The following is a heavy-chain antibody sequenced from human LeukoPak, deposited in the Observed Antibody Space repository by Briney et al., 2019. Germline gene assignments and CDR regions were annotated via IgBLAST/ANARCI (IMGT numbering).Heavy chain of an antibody. CDR1: GGSLSGYY. D-gene: IGHD2-15*01. CDR3: ATAAAAHYDMDV. J-gene: IGHJ6*02. V-gene: IGHV4-34*01. CDR2: INHSGNT. Sequence: SETLSLTCAVYGGSLSGYYWSWIRQPPGKGLEWIGEINHSGNTNYNPSLKSRVTISVDTSKTQFSLKLSSVTAADTAVYYCATAAAAHYDMDVWGQGTTVTVSS.